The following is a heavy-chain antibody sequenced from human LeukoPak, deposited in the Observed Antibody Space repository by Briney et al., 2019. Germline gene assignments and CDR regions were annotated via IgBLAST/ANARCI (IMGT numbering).Heavy chain of an antibody. CDR3: ARVPLRQPHYFDY. J-gene: IGHJ4*02. V-gene: IGHV3-7*04. CDR1: GFTFSTSW. D-gene: IGHD2-2*01. Sequence: GGSLRLSCAASGFTFSTSWMSWVRQAPGKGLEWVANIKQDGSEKYYVDSVKGRFTISRDNAKNSLYLQMNSLRAEDTAVYFCARVPLRQPHYFDYWGQGTLVTVSS. CDR2: IKQDGSEK.